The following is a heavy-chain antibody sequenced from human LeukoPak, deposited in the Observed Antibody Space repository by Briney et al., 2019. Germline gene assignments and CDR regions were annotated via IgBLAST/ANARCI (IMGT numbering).Heavy chain of an antibody. D-gene: IGHD3-10*01. CDR3: AREGAGWGSITMVRGVLYYMDV. CDR2: INPSRGST. V-gene: IGHV1-46*01. Sequence: ASAKVSCTASGYTFTSYYMHWVRQAPQQGVERMGVINPSRGSTSYAQKFQGRVTMTRDTSASTVYMELSSLRSEDTAVYYCAREGAGWGSITMVRGVLYYMDVWGKGTTVTVSS. CDR1: GYTFTSYY. J-gene: IGHJ6*03.